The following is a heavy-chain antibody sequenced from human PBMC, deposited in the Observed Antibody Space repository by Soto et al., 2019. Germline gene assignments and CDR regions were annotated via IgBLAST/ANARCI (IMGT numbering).Heavy chain of an antibody. D-gene: IGHD1-26*01. CDR3: ARESRGSDPSGPTYFFDY. CDR1: GGTFSSYA. CDR2: IIPIFGTA. V-gene: IGHV1-69*01. Sequence: ASVEVYCKASGGTFSSYAISWVRQAPGQGLEWMGGIIPIFGTANYAQKFQGRVTITADESTSTAYMELSSLRSDDTAVYYCARESRGSDPSGPTYFFDYWGQGALVTVSS. J-gene: IGHJ4*02.